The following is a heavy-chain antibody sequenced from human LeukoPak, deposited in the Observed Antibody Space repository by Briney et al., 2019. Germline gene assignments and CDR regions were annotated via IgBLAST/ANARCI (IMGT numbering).Heavy chain of an antibody. CDR3: AREGWGVVPAAINSHYYMDV. Sequence: GASVKVSCKASGGTFSSYAISWVRQAPGQGLEWMGGIIPIFGTANYAQKFQGRVTITTDESTSTAYMELSSLRSEDTAVYYCAREGWGVVPAAINSHYYMDVWGKGSTVTVSS. D-gene: IGHD2-2*02. V-gene: IGHV1-69*05. CDR1: GGTFSSYA. J-gene: IGHJ6*03. CDR2: IIPIFGTA.